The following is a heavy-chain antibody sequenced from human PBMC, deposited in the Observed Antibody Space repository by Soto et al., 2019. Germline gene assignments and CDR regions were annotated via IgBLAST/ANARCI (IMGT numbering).Heavy chain of an antibody. J-gene: IGHJ4*02. CDR1: AASINSRHW. Sequence: SETLCLTCIFSAASINSRHWLIWLRQPPVKGLEWIGQISHSGSTNYTPILTSRVAISVDKAKNHSSLKLTSVTTADTAGYYCTTSHSWSGPSADRRLDYWGQGTVVTVSS. CDR3: TTSHSWSGPSADRRLDY. D-gene: IGHD3-3*02. CDR2: ISHSGST. V-gene: IGHV4-4*02.